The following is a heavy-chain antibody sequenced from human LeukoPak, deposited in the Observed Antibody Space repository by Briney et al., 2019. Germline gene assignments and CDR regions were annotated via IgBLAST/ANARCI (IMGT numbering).Heavy chain of an antibody. Sequence: GASVKVSCKASGYTFTSYYMHWVRQAPGQGLEWMGIINPSGGSTSYAQRFQGRVTMTRDTSTSTVYMELSSLRSEDTAVYYGVKDRFLEAYGMEVWGQGTTVAVSS. V-gene: IGHV1-46*01. D-gene: IGHD3-3*01. CDR1: GYTFTSYY. J-gene: IGHJ6*02. CDR2: INPSGGST. CDR3: VKDRFLEAYGMEV.